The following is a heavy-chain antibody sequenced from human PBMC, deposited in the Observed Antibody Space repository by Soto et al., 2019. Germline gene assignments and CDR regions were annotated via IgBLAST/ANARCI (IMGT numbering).Heavy chain of an antibody. Sequence: ASVKVSCKASGGTFSTYTITWVRHAPGQGLEWMGRIIPIIGIINYAQKFQGRVTITADKFTGTAYMELTRLRSDDTAVYYCAGVPVSHYNDSHADSYYWRHGTLGNV. D-gene: IGHD3-22*01. CDR2: IIPIIGII. J-gene: IGHJ4*01. CDR3: AGVPVSHYNDSHADSYY. V-gene: IGHV1-69*02. CDR1: GGTFSTYT.